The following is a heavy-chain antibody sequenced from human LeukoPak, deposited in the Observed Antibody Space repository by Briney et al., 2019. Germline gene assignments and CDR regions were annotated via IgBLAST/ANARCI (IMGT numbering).Heavy chain of an antibody. J-gene: IGHJ6*04. D-gene: IGHD5-12*01. CDR3: ARMTYDPHGVDV. CDR1: GASISSYY. Sequence: SETLSLTCTVSGASISSYYWSWIRQPPGKGLEWIGYIDNSGSTNYNPSLKSRVTISVDKSKNQFSLRLSSVTAADTAVYYCARMTYDPHGVDVWGKGTTVTVSS. CDR2: IDNSGST. V-gene: IGHV4-59*01.